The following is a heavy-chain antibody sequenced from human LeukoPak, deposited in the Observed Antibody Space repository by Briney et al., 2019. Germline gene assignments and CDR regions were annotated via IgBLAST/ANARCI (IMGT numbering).Heavy chain of an antibody. CDR3: ARGRGSGGYRMDWFDP. CDR2: IIPIFGTA. D-gene: IGHD3-10*01. V-gene: IGHV1-69*05. CDR1: GGTFSSYA. Sequence: EASVKVSCKASGGTFSSYAISWVRQAPGQGLEWMGGIIPIFGTANYAQKFQGRVTITTDESTSTAYMELSSLRSEDTAVYYCARGRGSGGYRMDWFDPWGQGTLVTVSS. J-gene: IGHJ5*02.